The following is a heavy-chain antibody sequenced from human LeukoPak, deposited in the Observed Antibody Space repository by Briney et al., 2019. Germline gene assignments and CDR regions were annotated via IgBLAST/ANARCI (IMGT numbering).Heavy chain of an antibody. CDR3: AKVLPIFGVVIGYFDY. V-gene: IGHV3-23*01. CDR1: GFTFSNYA. D-gene: IGHD3-3*01. Sequence: GGSLRLSCAASGFTFSNYAMSWVRQPPGKGLEWVSSVLIRRSTTYYADSVKGRFTASTANSKSTLYLQMNSLRAEDTAVYYCAKVLPIFGVVIGYFDYWGQGTLVTVS. CDR2: VLIRRSTT. J-gene: IGHJ4*02.